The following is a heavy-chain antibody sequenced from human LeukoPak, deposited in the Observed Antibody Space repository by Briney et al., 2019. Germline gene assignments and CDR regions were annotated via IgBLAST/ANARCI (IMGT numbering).Heavy chain of an antibody. J-gene: IGHJ5*02. CDR2: INPTGGST. D-gene: IGHD3-3*01. Sequence: ASVKVSCKASGYTFTNYYMHWVRQAPGQGLEWMGIINPTGGSTIYAQKFQGRVTMTEDTSTDTAYMELSSLRSEDTAVYYCATGALRFLEWRENWFDPWGQGTLVTVSS. V-gene: IGHV1-46*01. CDR1: GYTFTNYY. CDR3: ATGALRFLEWRENWFDP.